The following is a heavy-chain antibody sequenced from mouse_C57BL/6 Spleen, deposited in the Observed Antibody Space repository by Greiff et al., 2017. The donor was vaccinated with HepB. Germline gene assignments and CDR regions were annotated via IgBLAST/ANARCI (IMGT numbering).Heavy chain of an antibody. D-gene: IGHD2-4*01. Sequence: QVQLQQPGAELVKPGASVKMSCKASGYTFTSYWITWVKQRPGQGLEWIGDIYPGSGSTNYNEKFKSKATLTVDTSSSTAYMQLSSLTSEDSAVYYCARYYYDPDTSYYFDYWGQGTTLTVSS. CDR3: ARYYYDPDTSYYFDY. J-gene: IGHJ2*01. V-gene: IGHV1-55*01. CDR1: GYTFTSYW. CDR2: IYPGSGST.